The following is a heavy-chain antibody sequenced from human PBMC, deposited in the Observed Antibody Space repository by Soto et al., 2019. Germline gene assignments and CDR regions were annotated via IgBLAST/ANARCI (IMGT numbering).Heavy chain of an antibody. V-gene: IGHV1-8*01. Sequence: ASVKVSCKASGYTFTSYDINRVRQATGQGLEWMGWMNPNSGNTGYAQKFQGRVTMTRNTSISTAYMELSSLRSEDTAVYYCARARDYDFWSGYPQDYYMDVWGKGTTVTVSS. CDR3: ARARDYDFWSGYPQDYYMDV. CDR2: MNPNSGNT. CDR1: GYTFTSYD. D-gene: IGHD3-3*01. J-gene: IGHJ6*03.